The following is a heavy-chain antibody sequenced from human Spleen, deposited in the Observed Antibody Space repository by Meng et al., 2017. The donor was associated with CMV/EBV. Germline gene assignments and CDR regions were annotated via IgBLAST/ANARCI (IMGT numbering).Heavy chain of an antibody. Sequence: SGFTFSNAWMSWVRKAPGKGLEWVGRIKSKSDGGTTDYAAPVKGRFTISRDGSKNTLYLQMNSLKTEDTAVYYCTAPKTDEYSSSWYWGQGTLVTVSS. CDR3: TAPKTDEYSSSWY. J-gene: IGHJ4*02. D-gene: IGHD6-6*01. CDR2: IKSKSDGGTT. CDR1: GFTFSNAW. V-gene: IGHV3-15*01.